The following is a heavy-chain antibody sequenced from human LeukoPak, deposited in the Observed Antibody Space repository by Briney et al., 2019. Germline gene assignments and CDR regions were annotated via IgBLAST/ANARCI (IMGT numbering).Heavy chain of an antibody. CDR1: GFTFTTYG. CDR3: AKTGPGSGWARYYFEF. V-gene: IGHV3-23*01. D-gene: IGHD6-19*01. CDR2: ITTSGGT. J-gene: IGHJ4*02. Sequence: GGSLRLSCAASGFTFTTYGMNWVRQAPGKGLEWVSGITTSGGTYYADSVKGRFTISRDNSKSTVYLQMNYLRAGDTAVYYCAKTGPGSGWARYYFEFWGQGALVTVSS.